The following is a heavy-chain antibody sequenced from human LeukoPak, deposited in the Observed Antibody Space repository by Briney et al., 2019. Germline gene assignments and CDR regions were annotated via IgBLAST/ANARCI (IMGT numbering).Heavy chain of an antibody. D-gene: IGHD2-8*01. CDR2: MKQDGSEK. Sequence: GGSLRLSCAASGLTFSSYWMSWVRQAPGKGLEWVANMKQDGSEKYYVDSVKGRFTISRDNAQNSLYLQMNSLRAEDTAVYYCAKQHCTNGACYIHFDLWGRGTLVAVSS. CDR3: AKQHCTNGACYIHFDL. J-gene: IGHJ2*01. V-gene: IGHV3-7*03. CDR1: GLTFSSYW.